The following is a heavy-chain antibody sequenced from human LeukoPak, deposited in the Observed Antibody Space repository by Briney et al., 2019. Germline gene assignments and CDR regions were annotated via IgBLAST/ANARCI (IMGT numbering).Heavy chain of an antibody. V-gene: IGHV4-39*07. CDR1: GGSISSNPYF. D-gene: IGHD5-18*01. Sequence: SETLSLTCTVSGGSISSNPYFWGWIRQPPGKGLEWIGSIFYRGSTYYNPSLKSRVTISVDRSKNQFSLKLSSVTAADTAVYYCARGRSYGYWSGSFDYWGQGTLVTVSS. CDR3: ARGRSYGYWSGSFDY. CDR2: IFYRGST. J-gene: IGHJ4*02.